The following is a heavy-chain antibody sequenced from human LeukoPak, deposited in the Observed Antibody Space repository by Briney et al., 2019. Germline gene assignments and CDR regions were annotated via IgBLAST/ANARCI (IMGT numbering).Heavy chain of an antibody. D-gene: IGHD4-11*01. CDR2: IYSGGST. CDR3: ARENDYKYYFDY. V-gene: IGHV3-66*01. CDR1: GFTVSSNY. J-gene: IGHJ4*02. Sequence: PGGSLRLSCAASGFTVSSNYMSWVRQAPGKGLEWVSVIYSGGSTYYADSVKGRFTISRGNSKNTLYLQMNSLRAEDTAVYYCARENDYKYYFDYWGQGTLVTVSS.